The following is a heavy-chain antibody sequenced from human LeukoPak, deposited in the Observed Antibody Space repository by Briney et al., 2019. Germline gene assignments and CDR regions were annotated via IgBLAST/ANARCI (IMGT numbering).Heavy chain of an antibody. CDR2: MSPNSGNT. CDR1: GYTFTSYD. Sequence: ASVMVSCKASGYTFTSYDINWVRQATGQGLEWMGWMSPNSGNTGYAQKFQGRVTMTRNTSISTAYMELSSLRSEDTAVYYCARGRGVVAAANWFDPWGQGTLVTVSS. D-gene: IGHD2-15*01. J-gene: IGHJ5*02. V-gene: IGHV1-8*02. CDR3: ARGRGVVAAANWFDP.